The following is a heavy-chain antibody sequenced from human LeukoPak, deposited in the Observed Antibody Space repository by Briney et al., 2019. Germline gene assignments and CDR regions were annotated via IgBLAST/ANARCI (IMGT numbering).Heavy chain of an antibody. Sequence: PSETLSLTCAVSGDSISSDYWSWIRQPPGKGLEWIGHIYYSGSTNYNPSLKSRVTISVDTSKNQFSLKLTSLTAADTAVYYCARTTEGGYTYGYFYYYYMDVWGKGTTVTISS. CDR3: ARTTEGGYTYGYFYYYYMDV. CDR1: GDSISSDY. V-gene: IGHV4-59*01. D-gene: IGHD5-18*01. J-gene: IGHJ6*03. CDR2: IYYSGST.